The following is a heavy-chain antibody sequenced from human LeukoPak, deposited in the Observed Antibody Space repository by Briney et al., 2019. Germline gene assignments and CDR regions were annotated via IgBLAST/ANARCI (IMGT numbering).Heavy chain of an antibody. D-gene: IGHD6-19*01. V-gene: IGHV3-33*01. CDR2: IWSDGNNK. CDR3: ARDFIAVAGTGAFDI. J-gene: IGHJ3*02. Sequence: GGSLRLSCAASGFTFSSYDMHWVRQAPGKGLEWVAVIWSDGNNKYYTDSVKGRFTISRDNSKNTLYLQMNSLRAEDTAVYYCARDFIAVAGTGAFDIWGQGTMVTVSS. CDR1: GFTFSSYD.